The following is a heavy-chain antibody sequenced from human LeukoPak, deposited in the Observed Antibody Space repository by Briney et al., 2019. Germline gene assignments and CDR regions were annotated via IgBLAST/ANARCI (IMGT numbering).Heavy chain of an antibody. J-gene: IGHJ6*04. CDR1: GYTFTVYY. CDR3: ARRWQDGYQIGALDV. Sequence: GAAVHVACKASGYTFTVYYIHWARQAPGPGHGWMGRINPNRGGTNNAQAFQGRVTMTRDTSISTAYMELSRLRSDDTAVYYCARRWQDGYQIGALDVWGKGTTVTVSS. V-gene: IGHV1-2*06. CDR2: INPNRGGT. D-gene: IGHD5-24*01.